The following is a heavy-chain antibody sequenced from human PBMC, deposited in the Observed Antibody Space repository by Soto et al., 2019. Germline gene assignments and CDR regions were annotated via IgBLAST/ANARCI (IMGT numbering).Heavy chain of an antibody. D-gene: IGHD3-10*01. Sequence: GGSLRLSCAASGFSLSGQYMTWIRQAPGKGLEWVSKISSDGTLTYYADSVKGRFTVSRDNAKRALYLQMNSLRAEDTAIYYCATDPYYYASGFWGQGTLVTVSS. CDR2: ISSDGTLT. CDR1: GFSLSGQY. J-gene: IGHJ4*02. CDR3: ATDPYYYASGF. V-gene: IGHV3-11*01.